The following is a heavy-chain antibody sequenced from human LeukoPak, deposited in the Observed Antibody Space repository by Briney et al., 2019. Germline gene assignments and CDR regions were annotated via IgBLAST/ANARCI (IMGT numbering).Heavy chain of an antibody. CDR2: INPSGGST. J-gene: IGHJ3*02. D-gene: IGHD1-26*01. CDR3: ARPGGRELLNDDAFDI. V-gene: IGHV1-46*01. CDR1: GYTFTSYY. Sequence: ASVKVSCKASGYTFTSYYMHWVRQAPGQGLEWMGIINPSGGSTSYAQKFQGRVTMTRDTSTSTVYMELSSLRSEDTAVYYCARPGGRELLNDDAFDIWGQGTMVTVSS.